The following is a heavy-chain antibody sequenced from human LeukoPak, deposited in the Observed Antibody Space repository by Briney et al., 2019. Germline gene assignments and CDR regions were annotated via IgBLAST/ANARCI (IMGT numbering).Heavy chain of an antibody. CDR1: GGSFSGYY. CDR2: INHSGST. Sequence: SETLSLTCAVYGGSFSGYYWSWIRQPPGKGLEWIGEINHSGSTNYNPSLKSRVTISVDTSKNQFSLKLSSVTAADTAVYYCASVPIVYYGSGSYYKKGTFDYWGQGTLVTVSS. D-gene: IGHD3-10*01. CDR3: ASVPIVYYGSGSYYKKGTFDY. J-gene: IGHJ4*02. V-gene: IGHV4-34*01.